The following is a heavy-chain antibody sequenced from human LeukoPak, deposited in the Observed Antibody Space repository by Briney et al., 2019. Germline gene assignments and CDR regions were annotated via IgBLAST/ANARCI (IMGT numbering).Heavy chain of an antibody. CDR2: ISWDGGST. CDR1: GFTFDDYA. Sequence: PGGSLRLSCAASGFTFDDYAMHWVRQAPGKGLEWVSLISWDGGSTYYADSVKGRFTISRDNSKNSLYLQMNSLRAEDTALYYCAKQGHERRMNYDFWSGYYPYYYYYMDVWGKGTTVTVSS. D-gene: IGHD3-3*01. V-gene: IGHV3-43D*03. CDR3: AKQGHERRMNYDFWSGYYPYYYYYMDV. J-gene: IGHJ6*03.